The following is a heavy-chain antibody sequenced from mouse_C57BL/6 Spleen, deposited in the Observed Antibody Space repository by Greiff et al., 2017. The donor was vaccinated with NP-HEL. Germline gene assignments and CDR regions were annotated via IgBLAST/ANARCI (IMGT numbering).Heavy chain of an antibody. V-gene: IGHV1-42*01. D-gene: IGHD2-3*01. CDR1: GYSFTGYY. Sequence: VQLKESGPELVKPGASVKISCKASGYSFTGYYMNWVKQSPEKSLEWIGEINPSTGGTTYNQKFKAKATLTVDKSSSTAYMQLKSLTSEDSAVYYCARSGLLPYWGQGTTLTVSS. J-gene: IGHJ2*01. CDR2: INPSTGGT. CDR3: ARSGLLPY.